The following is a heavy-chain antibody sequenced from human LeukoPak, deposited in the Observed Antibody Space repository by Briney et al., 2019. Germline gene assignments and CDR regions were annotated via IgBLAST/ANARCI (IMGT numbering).Heavy chain of an antibody. D-gene: IGHD5-18*01. CDR1: GFTFDDYG. CDR3: AKDYGYTSGCPLNI. Sequence: PGGSLRLSCAGSGFTFDDYGMHWVRQAPGKGLEWVPLISGEGVKTYYADSVKGRFTISRDNSKNSLYLQMDSLRTEDTAFYYCAKDYGYTSGCPLNIWGQGTMVTVSS. V-gene: IGHV3-43*02. CDR2: ISGEGVKT. J-gene: IGHJ3*02.